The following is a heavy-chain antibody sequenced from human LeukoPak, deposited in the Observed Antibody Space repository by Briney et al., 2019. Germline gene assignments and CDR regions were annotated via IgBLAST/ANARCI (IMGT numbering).Heavy chain of an antibody. CDR2: INHSGST. V-gene: IGHV4-34*01. CDR3: ARVYSYMDV. D-gene: IGHD2-21*01. J-gene: IGHJ6*03. Sequence: SETLSLTCAVYGGSFSGYYWSWLRQPPGKGLEGIGEINHSGSTNYNPSLQSRVTISVDTSKNQFSLKLSSVTAADTAVYYCARVYSYMDVWGKGTTVTVSS. CDR1: GGSFSGYY.